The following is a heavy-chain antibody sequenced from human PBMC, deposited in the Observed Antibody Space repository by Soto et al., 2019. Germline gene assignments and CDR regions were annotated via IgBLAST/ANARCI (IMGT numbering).Heavy chain of an antibody. V-gene: IGHV3-74*01. CDR1: GFTFSSYW. Sequence: GGSLRLSCAASGFTFSSYWMHWVRQAPGKGLVWVSRINSDGSSTSYADSVKGRFTISRDNAKNTLYLQMNSLRAEDTAVYYCVSQFYDILTGSKHFDYWGQGTLVTVSS. J-gene: IGHJ4*02. CDR2: INSDGSST. D-gene: IGHD3-9*01. CDR3: VSQFYDILTGSKHFDY.